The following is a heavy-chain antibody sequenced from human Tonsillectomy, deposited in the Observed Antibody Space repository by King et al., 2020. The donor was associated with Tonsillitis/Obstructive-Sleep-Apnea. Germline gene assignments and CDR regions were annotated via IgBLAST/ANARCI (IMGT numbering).Heavy chain of an antibody. Sequence: VQLVESGGGLVQPRRSLRLSCAASGFTFDDYAMHWVRQAPGKGLEWVSGISWNSGSIGYADSVKGRFTISRDNAKNSLYLQMNSLRAEDTALYYCAKGSRSIVGATFDWGQGTLVTVSS. J-gene: IGHJ4*02. CDR1: GFTFDDYA. CDR2: ISWNSGSI. CDR3: AKGSRSIVGATFD. V-gene: IGHV3-9*01. D-gene: IGHD1-26*01.